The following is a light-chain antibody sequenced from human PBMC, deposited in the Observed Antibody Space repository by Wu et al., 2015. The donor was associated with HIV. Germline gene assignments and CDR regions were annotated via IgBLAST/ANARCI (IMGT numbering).Light chain of an antibody. V-gene: IGKV3-11*01. J-gene: IGKJ5*01. CDR3: QQYGSSPIT. CDR1: QSVTNN. CDR2: YAS. Sequence: EIVLTQSPATLSLSPGERATLSCRASQSVTNNLAWYQQKPGQAPRLLIYYASSRATGIPARFSGSGSGTDFTLTISRLEPEDFAVYYCQQYGSSPITFGQGTRLEIK.